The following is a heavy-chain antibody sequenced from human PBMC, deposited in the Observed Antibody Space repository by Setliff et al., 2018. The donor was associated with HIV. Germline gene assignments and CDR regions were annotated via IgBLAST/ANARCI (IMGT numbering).Heavy chain of an antibody. Sequence: GASVKVSCKASGYTFTSYGISWVRQAPGQGLEWMGWISAYNGNTNYAQKHQGRVTMTTDTSTSTAYMELRSLRSDDTAVYYCARLGLEWLLLSTYYYYGMDVWGQGTTVTVSS. J-gene: IGHJ6*02. CDR3: ARLGLEWLLLSTYYYYGMDV. V-gene: IGHV1-18*01. D-gene: IGHD3-3*01. CDR2: ISAYNGNT. CDR1: GYTFTSYG.